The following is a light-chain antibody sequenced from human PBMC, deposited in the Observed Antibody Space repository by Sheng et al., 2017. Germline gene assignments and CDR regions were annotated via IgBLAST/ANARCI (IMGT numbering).Light chain of an antibody. CDR3: QQYKNWPLT. J-gene: IGKJ4*01. V-gene: IGKV3-15*01. Sequence: EIVLTQSPGTLSLSPGERATLSCRASQSVSSSYLAWYQQKPGQAPRLLIYGASTRATGVPARFSGSGSGTDFTLTISSLQSEDFAVYYCQQYKNWPLTFGGGTKVEIK. CDR1: QSVSSSY. CDR2: GAS.